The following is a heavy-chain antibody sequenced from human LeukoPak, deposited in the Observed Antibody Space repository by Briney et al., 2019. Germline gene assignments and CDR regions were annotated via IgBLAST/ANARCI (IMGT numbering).Heavy chain of an antibody. CDR1: GGSISSYY. D-gene: IGHD4-17*01. J-gene: IGHJ3*02. V-gene: IGHV4-59*01. CDR2: IYYSGST. Sequence: SETLSLTCTVSGGSISSYYWSWIRQPPGKGLEWMGYIYYSGSTNYNPSLKSRVTISVDTSKNQFSLKLSSVTAADTAVYYCARAGVDYGDYAGAFDIWGQGTMVTVSS. CDR3: ARAGVDYGDYAGAFDI.